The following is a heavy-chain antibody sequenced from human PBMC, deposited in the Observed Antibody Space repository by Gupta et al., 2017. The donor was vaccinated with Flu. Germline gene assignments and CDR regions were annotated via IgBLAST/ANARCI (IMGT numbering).Heavy chain of an antibody. Sequence: GKGREWVATIWKYEGHEYYAQSVKGRFTISRDNSKNMVYLKMTSLRVEDTAVYYCAKDTCGGDGGAPPLGFDYWGQGVQVIVST. V-gene: IGHV3-33*03. CDR3: AKDTCGGDGGAPPLGFDY. CDR2: IWKYEGHE. J-gene: IGHJ4*02. D-gene: IGHD2-21*02.